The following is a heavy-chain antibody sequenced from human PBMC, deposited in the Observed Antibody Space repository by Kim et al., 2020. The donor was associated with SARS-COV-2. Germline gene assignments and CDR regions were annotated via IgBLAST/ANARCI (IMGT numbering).Heavy chain of an antibody. CDR3: ARGIGGFGELALDY. J-gene: IGHJ4*02. Sequence: PPPPSRLTMSVDTSKNQFSLKLSAVTAADTAVYYCARGIGGFGELALDYWGQGTLVTVSS. D-gene: IGHD3-10*01. V-gene: IGHV4-4*07.